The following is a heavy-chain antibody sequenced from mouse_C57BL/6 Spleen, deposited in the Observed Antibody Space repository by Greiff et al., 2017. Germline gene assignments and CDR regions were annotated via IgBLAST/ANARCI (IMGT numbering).Heavy chain of an antibody. D-gene: IGHD2-10*01. CDR1: GYTFTSYW. J-gene: IGHJ2*01. V-gene: IGHV1-50*01. CDR3: ARRSYSRDY. CDR2: IDPSDSYT. Sequence: QVQLQQPGAELVKPGASVKLSCKASGYTFTSYWMQWVKQRPGQGLEWIGEIDPSDSYTNYNQKFKGKATLTVDTSSSTAYMQLSSLTSEDSAVYYCARRSYSRDYWGQGTTLTVSS.